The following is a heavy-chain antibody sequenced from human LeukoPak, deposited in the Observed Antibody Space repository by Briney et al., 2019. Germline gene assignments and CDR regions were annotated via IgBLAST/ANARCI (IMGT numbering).Heavy chain of an antibody. Sequence: PSETLSLTCTVYGDSISTYYWSWIRQPAGKGLEWIGLIYTGGSTNYNPSLKSRVTMSADTSKNQFSLKLSSVTPADTAVYYCARQRGVAFDYWGQGTLVTVSS. CDR3: ARQRGVAFDY. V-gene: IGHV4-4*07. CDR1: GDSISTYY. CDR2: IYTGGST. J-gene: IGHJ4*02. D-gene: IGHD3-10*01.